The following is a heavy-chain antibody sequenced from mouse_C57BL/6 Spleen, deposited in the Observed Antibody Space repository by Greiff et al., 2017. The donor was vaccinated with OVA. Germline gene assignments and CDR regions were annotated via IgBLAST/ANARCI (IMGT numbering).Heavy chain of an antibody. D-gene: IGHD1-1*01. CDR2: IHPNSGST. J-gene: IGHJ4*01. CDR1: GYTFTSYW. Sequence: QVQLQQPGAELVKPGASVKLSCKASGYTFTSYWMHWVKQRPGQGLEWIGMIHPNSGSTNYNEKFKSKATLTVDKSSSTAYMQLSSLTSEDSAVYYCARRDYYGSSHYAMDYWGQETSVTVSS. CDR3: ARRDYYGSSHYAMDY. V-gene: IGHV1-64*01.